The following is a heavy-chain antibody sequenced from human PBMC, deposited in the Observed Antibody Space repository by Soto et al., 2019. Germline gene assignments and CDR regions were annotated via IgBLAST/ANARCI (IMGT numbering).Heavy chain of an antibody. V-gene: IGHV1-3*01. J-gene: IGHJ6*02. CDR2: INAGNGNT. Sequence: QVPIVQSGAEVKQPGASVKVSSKASGYTFTSCAIHWVRQDPGQRLEWLGWINAGNGNTKYSQKFQGRVTITRDTSACTAYMELSSRKSEDTAVYYCARDEDVWGPATTVTGSS. CDR3: ARDEDV. CDR1: GYTFTSCA.